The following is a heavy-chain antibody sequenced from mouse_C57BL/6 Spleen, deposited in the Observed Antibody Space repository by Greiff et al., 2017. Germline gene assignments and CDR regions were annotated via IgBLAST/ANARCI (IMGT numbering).Heavy chain of an antibody. CDR1: GFSLTSYG. J-gene: IGHJ3*01. CDR2: IWSGGST. V-gene: IGHV2-2*01. D-gene: IGHD1-1*01. CDR3: ARKGYGSSSFAY. Sequence: VQLQQSGPGLVQPSQSLSITCTVSGFSLTSYGVHWVRQSPGKGLEWLGVIWSGGSTDYNAAFISRLSISKDNSKSQVFFKMISLQADDTAIYYCARKGYGSSSFAYWGQGTLVTVSA.